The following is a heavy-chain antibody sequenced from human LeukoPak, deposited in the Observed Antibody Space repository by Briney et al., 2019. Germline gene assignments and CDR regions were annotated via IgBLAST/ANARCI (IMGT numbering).Heavy chain of an antibody. J-gene: IGHJ4*02. CDR3: ARGRQRAYYYDSSGYPPDY. Sequence: SETLSLTCAVYGGSFSGYYWSWIRQPPGKGLEWIGEINHSGSTNYNPSPTSRVTISVDTSKNQFSLKLSSVTAADTAVYYCARGRQRAYYYDSSGYPPDYWGQGTLVTVSS. D-gene: IGHD3-22*01. CDR2: INHSGST. CDR1: GGSFSGYY. V-gene: IGHV4-34*01.